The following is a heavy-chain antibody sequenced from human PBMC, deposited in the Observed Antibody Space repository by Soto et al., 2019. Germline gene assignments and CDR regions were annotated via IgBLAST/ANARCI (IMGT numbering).Heavy chain of an antibody. V-gene: IGHV1-24*01. CDR3: ASCKGEKYSSGQACINYYGMDV. CDR1: GYTLTELS. CDR2: FDPEDGET. J-gene: IGHJ6*02. D-gene: IGHD6-19*01. Sequence: ASVKDSCKVSGYTLTELSMHWVRQAPGKGLEWMGGFDPEDGETIYAQKFQGRVTMTEDTSTDTAYMELSSLRSEDTAVYYCASCKGEKYSSGQACINYYGMDVWGQGTTVTVSS.